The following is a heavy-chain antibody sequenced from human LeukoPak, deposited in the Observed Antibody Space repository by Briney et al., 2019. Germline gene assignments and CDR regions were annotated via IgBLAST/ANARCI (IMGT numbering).Heavy chain of an antibody. D-gene: IGHD2-2*01. CDR2: IIPIFGTA. V-gene: IGHV1-69*01. Sequence: SVKVSCKASGGTFSSYAISWVRQAPGQGLEWMGGIIPIFGTANYAQKFQGRVTITADESTSTAYVELSSLRSEDTAVYYCARESCSSTSCYAEDYYYYGMDVWGKGTTVTVSS. CDR3: ARESCSSTSCYAEDYYYYGMDV. J-gene: IGHJ6*04. CDR1: GGTFSSYA.